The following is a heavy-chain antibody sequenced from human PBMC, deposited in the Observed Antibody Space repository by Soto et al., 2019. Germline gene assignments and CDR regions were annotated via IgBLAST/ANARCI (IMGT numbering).Heavy chain of an antibody. D-gene: IGHD5-18*01. V-gene: IGHV4-59*01. Sequence: PSETLSLTCTVSGGSISSYYWSWIRQPPGKGLEWIGYIYYSGSTNYNPSLKSRVTISVDTSKNQFSLKLSSVTAADTAVYYCARGSTAMGHDAFAIWRQGTMVTVSS. J-gene: IGHJ3*02. CDR3: ARGSTAMGHDAFAI. CDR2: IYYSGST. CDR1: GGSISSYY.